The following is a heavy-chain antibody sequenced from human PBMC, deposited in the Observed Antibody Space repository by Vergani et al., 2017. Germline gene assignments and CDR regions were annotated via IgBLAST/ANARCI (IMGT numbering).Heavy chain of an antibody. D-gene: IGHD3-3*01. CDR2: INSDGSST. V-gene: IGHV3-74*01. CDR1: GFTFSSYW. CDR3: ARDLLPNYDFWSCYSHAYYYYYGMDV. J-gene: IGHJ6*02. Sequence: EVQLVESGGGLVQPGGSLRLSCAASGFTFSSYWMHWVRQAPGKGLVWVSRINSDGSSTSYADSVKGRFTISRDKAKNTLYLQMNSLRAEDTAVYYCARDLLPNYDFWSCYSHAYYYYYGMDVWGQGTTVTVSS.